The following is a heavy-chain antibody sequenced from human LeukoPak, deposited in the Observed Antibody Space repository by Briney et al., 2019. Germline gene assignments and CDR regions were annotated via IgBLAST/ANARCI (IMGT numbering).Heavy chain of an antibody. CDR1: GATFSDYA. J-gene: IGHJ6*04. V-gene: IGHV1-69*10. CDR2: FIPILGTA. Sequence: SVKVSCKASGATFSDYALNWVRQAPGQGLEWMGVFIPILGTANSTQKFHDRLTITADISTNTAYMELSSLRSEDTAVYFCAAIPVFAVVLHQEPVWGKGTTVTVSS. CDR3: AAIPVFAVVLHQEPV. D-gene: IGHD3-3*01.